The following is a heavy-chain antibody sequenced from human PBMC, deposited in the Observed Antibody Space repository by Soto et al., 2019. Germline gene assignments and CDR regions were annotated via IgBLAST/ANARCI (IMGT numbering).Heavy chain of an antibody. Sequence: QVRLVESGGGVVQPGTSLRLSCAASGFTFSSYAIHWVRQAPGKGLEWVAFMSSDGSNTFYADSVRGRFTVSRDNSKVTVYLQMNGLMPEDTAVYYCTKSHSTALVPYYFDYWGQGTLVTVSS. D-gene: IGHD5-18*01. J-gene: IGHJ4*02. CDR2: MSSDGSNT. V-gene: IGHV3-30*18. CDR1: GFTFSSYA. CDR3: TKSHSTALVPYYFDY.